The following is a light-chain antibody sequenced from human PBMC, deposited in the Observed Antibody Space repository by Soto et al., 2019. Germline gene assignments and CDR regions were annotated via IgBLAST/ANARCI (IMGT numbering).Light chain of an antibody. Sequence: DIVMTQSPDSLAVSLGERATINCKSSQSILYTSSGNNYLAWYQHKPGQPPKLLIYWASTRVSGVPDRFSGSVSGTDFTLTISSLQAEDVAVYYCLQYYGPPQTFSQGTKVDIK. J-gene: IGKJ1*01. CDR1: QSILYTSSGNNY. CDR3: LQYYGPPQT. CDR2: WAS. V-gene: IGKV4-1*01.